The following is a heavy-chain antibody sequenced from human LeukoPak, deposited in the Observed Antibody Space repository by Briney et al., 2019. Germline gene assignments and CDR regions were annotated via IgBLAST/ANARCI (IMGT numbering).Heavy chain of an antibody. CDR2: IYYSGST. CDR1: GGSISSSSYY. Sequence: SETLSLTCTVSGGSISSSSYYWGWIRQPPGKGLEWIGSIYYSGSTYYNPSLKSRVTISVDTSKNQFSLKLSSVTAADTAVYYCARHWDPYSSGWYPHYTGWFDPWGQGTLVTVSS. CDR3: ARHWDPYSSGWYPHYTGWFDP. D-gene: IGHD6-19*01. V-gene: IGHV4-39*01. J-gene: IGHJ5*02.